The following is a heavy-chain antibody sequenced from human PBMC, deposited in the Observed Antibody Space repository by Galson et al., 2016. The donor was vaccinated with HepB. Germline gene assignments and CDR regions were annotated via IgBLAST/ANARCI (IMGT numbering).Heavy chain of an antibody. Sequence: QSGAEVKEPGESLRISCKGSGYSFTTNWINWVRQMPGKGLGWMGKIDPRDSYTNYSPSFQGHVTITADKSTVTAYLHWNSLKASDTAMYYCASPQLNYDFSPFDYWGQGTLVIVSS. CDR1: GYSFTTNW. J-gene: IGHJ4*02. D-gene: IGHD3-3*01. CDR2: IDPRDSYT. CDR3: ASPQLNYDFSPFDY. V-gene: IGHV5-10-1*01.